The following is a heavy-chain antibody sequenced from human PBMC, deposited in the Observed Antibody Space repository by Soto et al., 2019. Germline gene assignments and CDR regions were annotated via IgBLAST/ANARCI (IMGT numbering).Heavy chain of an antibody. CDR1: GYSFTNYW. CDR3: ARSRRGAYSSGWYSLSGYYNYGIDV. V-gene: IGHV5-51*01. CDR2: MYPGDSDT. J-gene: IGHJ6*02. D-gene: IGHD6-19*01. Sequence: PGESLKISCKASGYSFTNYWIGWVRQMPGKGLELMGIMYPGDSDTRYSPSFQGQVTISADTSLSTAYLQWTSLKASDTAMYYCARSRRGAYSSGWYSLSGYYNYGIDVWGQGTKVTVSS.